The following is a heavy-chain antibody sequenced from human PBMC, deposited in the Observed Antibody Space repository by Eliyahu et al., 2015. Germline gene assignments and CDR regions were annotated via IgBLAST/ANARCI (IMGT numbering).Heavy chain of an antibody. CDR2: TYYXSKWYN. J-gene: IGHJ6*02. D-gene: IGHD2-21*02. CDR1: GDSVSSNXAA. CDR3: ARDFRCEGGDCYSPFYYYYYGMDV. V-gene: IGHV6-1*01. Sequence: QVQLQQSGPGLVKPSQTLSLTCALSGDSVSSNXAAWNWXRQSPSRGXEWLGRTYYXSKWYNDYAVSVKSRITXNPDTSKNQFSLQLNSVTPEDTAVYYCARDFRCEGGDCYSPFYYYYYGMDVWGQGTTVTVSS.